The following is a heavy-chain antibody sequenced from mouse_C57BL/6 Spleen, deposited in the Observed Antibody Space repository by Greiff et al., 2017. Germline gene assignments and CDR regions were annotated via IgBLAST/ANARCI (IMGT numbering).Heavy chain of an antibody. J-gene: IGHJ4*01. CDR2: IRNKANNHAP. D-gene: IGHD2-4*01. V-gene: IGHV6-6*01. CDR3: TRIYYDYDVLGYYAMDY. CDR1: GFTFSDAW. Sequence: EVKLVESGGGLVQPGGSMKLSCAASGFTFSDAWMDWVRQSPEKGLEWVAEIRNKANNHAPYYAESVKGRFTISRDDSKSSVYLQMNSLRAEDTGIYYCTRIYYDYDVLGYYAMDYWGQGTSVTVSS.